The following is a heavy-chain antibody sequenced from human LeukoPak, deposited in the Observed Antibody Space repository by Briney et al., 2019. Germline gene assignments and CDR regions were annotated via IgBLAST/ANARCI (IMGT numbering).Heavy chain of an antibody. V-gene: IGHV4-59*12. CDR3: ARVARGGSSWDFDY. J-gene: IGHJ4*02. CDR2: IYYSGST. D-gene: IGHD6-13*01. Sequence: SETLSLTCTVSGGSISSDYWSWIRQPPGKGLEWIGYIYYSGSTNYNPSLKSRVTISVDTSKNQFSLKLSSVTAADTAVYYCARVARGGSSWDFDYWGQGTLVTVSS. CDR1: GGSISSDY.